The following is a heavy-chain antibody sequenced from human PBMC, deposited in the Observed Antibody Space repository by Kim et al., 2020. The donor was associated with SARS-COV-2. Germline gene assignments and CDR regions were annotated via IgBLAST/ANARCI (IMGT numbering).Heavy chain of an antibody. J-gene: IGHJ3*02. D-gene: IGHD6-13*01. CDR2: IYYSGST. CDR3: ARLSSSWPPDAFDI. V-gene: IGHV4-39*01. Sequence: SETLSLTCTVSGGSISSSSYYWGWIRQPPGKGLEWIGSIYYSGSTYYNPSLKSRVTISVDTSKNQFSLKLSSVTAADTAVYYCARLSSSWPPDAFDIWG. CDR1: GGSISSSSYY.